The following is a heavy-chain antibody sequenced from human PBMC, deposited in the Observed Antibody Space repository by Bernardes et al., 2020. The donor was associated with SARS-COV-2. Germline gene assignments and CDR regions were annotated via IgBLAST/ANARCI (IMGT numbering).Heavy chain of an antibody. J-gene: IGHJ6*02. Sequence: SLRLSCAGSGFDFSDYWMTWVRQAPGKGLEWVANIKRDGTETYYVESVKGRYTISRDNGNNLVFLQMHSLRAEDTAIFYCARSAGMDVWGQGTMVTVSS. CDR3: ARSAGMDV. CDR1: GFDFSDYW. CDR2: IKRDGTET. V-gene: IGHV3-7*03.